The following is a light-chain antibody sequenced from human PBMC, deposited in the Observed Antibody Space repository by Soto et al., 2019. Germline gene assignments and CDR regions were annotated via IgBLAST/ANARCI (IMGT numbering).Light chain of an antibody. CDR3: QQYGSSPQT. V-gene: IGKV3-15*01. CDR2: DAS. J-gene: IGKJ1*01. CDR1: QSISRS. Sequence: EIVLTQSPAILSVSPVERATLSCRASQSISRSLAWYQQKPGQAPRLLISDASTRATGIPARFSGSGSGTEFTLTISSLQSEDFAVYYCQQYGSSPQTFGQGTKVDIK.